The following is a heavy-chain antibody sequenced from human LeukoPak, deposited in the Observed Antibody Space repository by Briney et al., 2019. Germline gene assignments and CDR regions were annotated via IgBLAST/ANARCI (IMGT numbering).Heavy chain of an antibody. CDR1: GYTFTSYG. Sequence: ASVKVSCKASGYTFTSYGISWVRQAPGQGLELKGWNNAYNGNTNYAQKLQGRVTMTTDTSTSTAYMELRSLRSDDTAVYYCARDGQQLVPPSRYYYYGMDVWGQGTTVTVSS. CDR2: NNAYNGNT. V-gene: IGHV1-18*01. D-gene: IGHD6-13*01. J-gene: IGHJ6*02. CDR3: ARDGQQLVPPSRYYYYGMDV.